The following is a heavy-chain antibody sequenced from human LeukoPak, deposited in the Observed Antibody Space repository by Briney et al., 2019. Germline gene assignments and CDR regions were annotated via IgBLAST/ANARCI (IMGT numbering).Heavy chain of an antibody. V-gene: IGHV3-15*01. Sequence: GGSLRLPCAASGFTFSNAWMSWVRQAPGKGLEWVGRIKSKTDGGTTDYAAPVKGRFTISRDDSKNTLYLQMNSLKTEDTAVYYCTTDLAMVRGVKYYWGQGTLVTVSS. CDR1: GFTFSNAW. CDR2: IKSKTDGGTT. J-gene: IGHJ4*02. CDR3: TTDLAMVRGVKYY. D-gene: IGHD3-10*01.